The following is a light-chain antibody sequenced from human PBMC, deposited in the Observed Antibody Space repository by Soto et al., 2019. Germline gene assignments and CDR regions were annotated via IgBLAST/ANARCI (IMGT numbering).Light chain of an antibody. CDR2: GAS. J-gene: IGKJ1*01. Sequence: VLTQSPATLSVSPGERVTLSCRTSQSVGSSLAWYQQVPGQAPRLLIYGASSRETGISDRFSGGGSGTEFVLTISDLQSEDFAVYSCQQYNAWPPTLGQGTKVDIK. V-gene: IGKV3-15*01. CDR1: QSVGSS. CDR3: QQYNAWPPT.